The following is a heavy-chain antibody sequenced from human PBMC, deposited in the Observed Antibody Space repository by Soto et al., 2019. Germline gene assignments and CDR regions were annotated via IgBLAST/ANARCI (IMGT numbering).Heavy chain of an antibody. D-gene: IGHD6-13*01. V-gene: IGHV3-30*18. CDR3: AKVLYAGNSEWGTFDI. J-gene: IGHJ3*02. Sequence: GGSLRLSCAASGFTFSTYGMHWVRQAPGKGLEWVAVISYHGSNRYCADSVKGRFTISRDNSKSTLYLQMNSLRAEDTAVYYCAKVLYAGNSEWGTFDIWGQGTVVTGSS. CDR2: ISYHGSNR. CDR1: GFTFSTYG.